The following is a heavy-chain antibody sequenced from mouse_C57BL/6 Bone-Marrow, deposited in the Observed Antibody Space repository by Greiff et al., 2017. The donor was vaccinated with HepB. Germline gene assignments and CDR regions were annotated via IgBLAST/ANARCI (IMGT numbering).Heavy chain of an antibody. V-gene: IGHV14-2*01. D-gene: IGHD1-1*01. Sequence: EVQLQESGAELVKPGASVKLSCTASGFNIKDYYMHWVKQRTEQGLEWIGRIDPEDGETKSAPKFQGKATITADTSANTAYLQLSSLTSEDTAVYYGARDDYGSSYEGYWGQGTTLTVSS. CDR2: IDPEDGET. CDR3: ARDDYGSSYEGY. CDR1: GFNIKDYY. J-gene: IGHJ2*01.